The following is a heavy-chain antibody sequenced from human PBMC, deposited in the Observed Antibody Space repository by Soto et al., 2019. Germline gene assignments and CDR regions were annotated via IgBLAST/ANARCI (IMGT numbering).Heavy chain of an antibody. CDR3: ARVAVGYYYMDV. CDR2: INSDGTRT. Sequence: EVQLVESGGGLVQPGGSLRLSCAASGFTFSNYWMHWVRQAPGKGLVWVSRINSDGTRTNYADSVKGRFTISRDNAENTLYLQMNSLTAEDTAVYYCARVAVGYYYMDVWGKVTTVTVSS. V-gene: IGHV3-74*01. J-gene: IGHJ6*03. CDR1: GFTFSNYW.